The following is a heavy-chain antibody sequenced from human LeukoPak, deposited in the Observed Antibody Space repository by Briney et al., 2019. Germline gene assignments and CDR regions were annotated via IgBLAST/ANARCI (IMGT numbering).Heavy chain of an antibody. CDR3: ATVLAAVGTPY. CDR2: IKSKTDGGTA. J-gene: IGHJ4*02. Sequence: GSLRLSCAVSGFTFSNAWMNWVRQAPGMGLEWVGRIKSKTDGGTADYAAPVKGRFTISRDDSKNTLYLQMNSLKAEDTAIYYCATVLAAVGTPYWGQGTLVTVSP. D-gene: IGHD6-13*01. CDR1: GFTFSNAW. V-gene: IGHV3-15*07.